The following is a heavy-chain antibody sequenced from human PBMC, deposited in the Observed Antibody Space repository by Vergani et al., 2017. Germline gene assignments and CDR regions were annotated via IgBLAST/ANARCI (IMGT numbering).Heavy chain of an antibody. D-gene: IGHD3-9*01. V-gene: IGHV4-59*12. CDR1: GGSISSYY. Sequence: QVQLPESGPGLVKPSETLSLTCTVSGGSISSYYWSWIRQPPGKGLEWIGYIYYSGSTNYNPSLKSRVTISVDTSKNQFSLKLSSVTAADTAVYYCARVRWGTVATIFRGTDWFEPWGQGTLVTVSS. CDR2: IYYSGST. CDR3: ARVRWGTVATIFRGTDWFEP. J-gene: IGHJ5*02.